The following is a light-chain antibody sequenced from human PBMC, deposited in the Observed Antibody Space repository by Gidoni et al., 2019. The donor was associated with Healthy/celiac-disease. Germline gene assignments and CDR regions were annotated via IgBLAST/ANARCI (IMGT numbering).Light chain of an antibody. CDR2: YDE. CDR3: AAWDDSLNGPV. J-gene: IGLJ2*01. Sequence: QSVLTQPPSVSEAPRQRVTISCSGSSSNIGNNAVNWYQQLPGKAPKLLIYYDELLPSGVSDRFSGSKSGTSASLAISGLQSEDEADYYCAAWDDSLNGPVFGGGTKRTVL. V-gene: IGLV1-36*01. CDR1: SSNIGNNA.